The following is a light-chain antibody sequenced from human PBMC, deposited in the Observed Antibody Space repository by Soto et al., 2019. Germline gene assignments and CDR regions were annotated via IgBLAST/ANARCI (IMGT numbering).Light chain of an antibody. V-gene: IGLV3-1*01. CDR1: KLGDKY. J-gene: IGLJ2*01. Sequence: SYELTQPPSVSVSPGQTASITCSGDKLGDKYACWYQQKPGQSPVVVIYQDSKRPSGIPERFSGSNSGNTATLTISGTQAMDEADYSCQAWHSSNVIFGGGTKLTVL. CDR2: QDS. CDR3: QAWHSSNVI.